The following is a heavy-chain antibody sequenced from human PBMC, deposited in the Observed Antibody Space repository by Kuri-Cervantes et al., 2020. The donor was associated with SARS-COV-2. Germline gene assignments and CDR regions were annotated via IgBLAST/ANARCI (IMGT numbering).Heavy chain of an antibody. V-gene: IGHV1-69*13. J-gene: IGHJ4*02. CDR3: AATDYTRVSGDYY. CDR1: GGTFNNYD. CDR2: IIQIFSIT. D-gene: IGHD2-2*02. Sequence: SSVKVSCKTSGGTFNNYDMSWARQAPGQGLEWMGGIIQIFSITNYAQKFKGRLTLTADESSATAYMELSSLDSEDTAVYYCAATDYTRVSGDYYWGQGSRVTVSS.